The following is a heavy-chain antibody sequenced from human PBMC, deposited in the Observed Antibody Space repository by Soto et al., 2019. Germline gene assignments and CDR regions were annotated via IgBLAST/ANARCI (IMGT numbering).Heavy chain of an antibody. CDR3: ARDRGVVTSDYYYYYGMDV. V-gene: IGHV3-30-3*01. CDR2: ISYDGSNK. CDR1: GFIFSSYA. Sequence: QVQLVESGGGVVQPGRSLRLSCAASGFIFSSYAMHWVRQAPGKGLEWVAVISYDGSNKYYADSVKGRFTISRDNSKNTLYLQMNSLRAEDTAVYYCARDRGVVTSDYYYYYGMDVWGQGTTVTVSS. D-gene: IGHD3-3*01. J-gene: IGHJ6*02.